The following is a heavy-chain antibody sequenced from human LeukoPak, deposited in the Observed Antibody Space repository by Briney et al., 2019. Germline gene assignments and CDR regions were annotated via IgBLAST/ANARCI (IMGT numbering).Heavy chain of an antibody. CDR2: ISGSGGST. CDR1: GFTFSSYA. V-gene: IGHV3-23*01. Sequence: GGSLRLSCAASGFTFSSYAMSWVRQAPGKGLEWVSAISGSGGSTYYADSVKGRFTISRDNSKNTLYLQMNSLRAEDPAVYHGAKAQSPLVRRVIAVDYWGQGTLVTVSS. D-gene: IGHD3-10*01. CDR3: AKAQSPLVRRVIAVDY. J-gene: IGHJ4*02.